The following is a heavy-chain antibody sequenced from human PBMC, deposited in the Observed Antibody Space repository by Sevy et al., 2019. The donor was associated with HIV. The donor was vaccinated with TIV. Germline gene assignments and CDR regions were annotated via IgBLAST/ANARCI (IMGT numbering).Heavy chain of an antibody. CDR1: GYTFTSYG. Sequence: ASVKGSCKASGYTFTSYGISWVRQAPGQGLEWMGWISAYNGNTNYAQKLQGRVTMTTDTSTSTAYMELRSLRSDDTAVYYCARERLVLRTYGMDVWGQGTTVTVSS. CDR3: ARERLVLRTYGMDV. J-gene: IGHJ6*02. CDR2: ISAYNGNT. V-gene: IGHV1-18*01. D-gene: IGHD3-3*01.